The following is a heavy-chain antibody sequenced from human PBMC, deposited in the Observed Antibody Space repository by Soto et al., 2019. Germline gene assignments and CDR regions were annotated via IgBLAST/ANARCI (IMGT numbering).Heavy chain of an antibody. CDR3: AKTRDGYSSYYFDY. V-gene: IGHV3-53*01. CDR2: LYGGGTT. CDR1: GFAVNSDY. J-gene: IGHJ4*02. D-gene: IGHD5-18*01. Sequence: HPGGSLRLSCAASGFAVNSDYMSWVRQAPGKGLEWVSVLYGGGTTHYSDSVKGRFTISRDNSKNTLYLQMNSLRAEDTAVYYCAKTRDGYSSYYFDYWGQGTLVTVSS.